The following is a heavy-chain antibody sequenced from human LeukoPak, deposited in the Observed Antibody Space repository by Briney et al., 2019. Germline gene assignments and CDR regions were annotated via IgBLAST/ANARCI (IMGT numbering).Heavy chain of an antibody. D-gene: IGHD2-2*01. CDR3: AGGRTDIVVVPATLRNYYFDY. Sequence: ASVKVSCKASGYTFTGHYIHWVRQAPGQGLEWMGWIHPNTGGTKYAQKFQGRVTMTRDTSSSTAYMELSSLRSEDTAVYYCAGGRTDIVVVPATLRNYYFDYWGQGTLVTVSS. CDR2: IHPNTGGT. CDR1: GYTFTGHY. V-gene: IGHV1-2*02. J-gene: IGHJ4*02.